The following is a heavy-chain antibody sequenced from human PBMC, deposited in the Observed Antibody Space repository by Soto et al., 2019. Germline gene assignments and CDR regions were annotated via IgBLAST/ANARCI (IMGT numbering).Heavy chain of an antibody. J-gene: IGHJ4*02. Sequence: QVQLVQSGAEVKKPGASVKVSCKASGYTFTSYDINWVRQATGQGLEWMGWMNPNSGNTGYAQKFQGRVTMTRNTSISTAYMELSSLRSEDTAVYYCASSITMVRGVIITSSFDYWGQGTLVTVSS. CDR2: MNPNSGNT. V-gene: IGHV1-8*01. CDR3: ASSITMVRGVIITSSFDY. CDR1: GYTFTSYD. D-gene: IGHD3-10*01.